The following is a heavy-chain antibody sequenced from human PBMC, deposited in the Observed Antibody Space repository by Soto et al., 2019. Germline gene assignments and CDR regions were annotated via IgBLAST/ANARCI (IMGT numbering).Heavy chain of an antibody. D-gene: IGHD2-21*02. Sequence: ASVKVSCKASGYTFTGYYMHWVRQAPGQGLEWMGWINPNSGGTNYAQKFQGWVTMTRDTSISTAYMELSRLRSDDTAVYYCARDGKVTPEYYFDYWGQGTLVTVSS. CDR1: GYTFTGYY. V-gene: IGHV1-2*04. CDR2: INPNSGGT. J-gene: IGHJ4*02. CDR3: ARDGKVTPEYYFDY.